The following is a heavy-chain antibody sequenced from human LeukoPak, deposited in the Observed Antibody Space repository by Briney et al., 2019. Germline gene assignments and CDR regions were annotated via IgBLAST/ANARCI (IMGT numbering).Heavy chain of an antibody. J-gene: IGHJ4*02. CDR3: ASLDPDTASVDY. V-gene: IGHV4-59*08. CDR1: GGSISSYY. Sequence: SETLSLTCTVSGGSISSYYWSWIRQPPGKGQEWIGYIYYSGSTNYNPSLKSRVTISVDTSKNQFSLKLSSVTAADTAVYYCASLDPDTASVDYWGQGTLVTVSS. CDR2: IYYSGST. D-gene: IGHD5-18*01.